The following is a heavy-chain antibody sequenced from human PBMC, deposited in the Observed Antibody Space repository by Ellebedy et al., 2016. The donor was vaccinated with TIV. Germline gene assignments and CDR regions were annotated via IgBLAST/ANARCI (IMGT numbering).Heavy chain of an antibody. Sequence: ASVKVSXXASGYTFTSYGISWVRQAPGQGLEWMGWISAYNGNTNYAQKLQGRVTMTTDTSTSTAYMELRSLRSDDTAVYYCARVLDGDYAFDIWGQGTMVTVSS. CDR1: GYTFTSYG. D-gene: IGHD4-17*01. CDR2: ISAYNGNT. J-gene: IGHJ3*02. CDR3: ARVLDGDYAFDI. V-gene: IGHV1-18*01.